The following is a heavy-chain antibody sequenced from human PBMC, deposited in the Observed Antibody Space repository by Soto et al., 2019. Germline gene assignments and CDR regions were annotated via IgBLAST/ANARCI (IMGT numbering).Heavy chain of an antibody. D-gene: IGHD5-12*01. CDR2: IYYSGST. J-gene: IGHJ4*02. CDR3: ARQRVPDGYNPVHWVEY. V-gene: IGHV4-39*01. Sequence: LTRTVSSGSITSSSCYGGWIRHPPGKGLEWIGSIYYSGSTYYNPSLKSRVTISVDTSKNQFSLNLSSVTAADTAVYYCARQRVPDGYNPVHWVEYWGQGPLVTVSS. CDR1: SGSITSSSCY.